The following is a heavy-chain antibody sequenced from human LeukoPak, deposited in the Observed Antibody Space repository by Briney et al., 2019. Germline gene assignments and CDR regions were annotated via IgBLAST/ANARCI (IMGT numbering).Heavy chain of an antibody. D-gene: IGHD3-22*01. CDR1: GGSISSSSYY. Sequence: PSETLSLTCTVSGGSISSSSYYWGWIRQPPGKGLEWIGSIYYSGSTYYNPSLKSRVTISVDTSKNQFSLKLSPVTAADTAVYYCARESRAGYYDSSGYYYVYAFDIWGQGTMVTVSS. J-gene: IGHJ3*02. CDR3: ARESRAGYYDSSGYYYVYAFDI. CDR2: IYYSGST. V-gene: IGHV4-39*07.